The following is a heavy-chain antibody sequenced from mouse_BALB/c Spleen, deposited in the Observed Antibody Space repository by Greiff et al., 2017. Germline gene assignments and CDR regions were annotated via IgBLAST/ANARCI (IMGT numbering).Heavy chain of an antibody. CDR1: GYTFTSYT. CDR2: INPSSGYT. D-gene: IGHD2-14*01. J-gene: IGHJ3*01. CDR3: ARSGDRGWFAY. V-gene: IGHV1-4*02. Sequence: VQLQQSAAELARPGASVKMSCKASGYTFTSYTMHWVKQRPGQGLEWIGYINPSSGYTEYNQKFKDKTTLTADKSSSTAYMQLSSLTSEDSAVYYCARSGDRGWFAYWGQGTLVTVSA.